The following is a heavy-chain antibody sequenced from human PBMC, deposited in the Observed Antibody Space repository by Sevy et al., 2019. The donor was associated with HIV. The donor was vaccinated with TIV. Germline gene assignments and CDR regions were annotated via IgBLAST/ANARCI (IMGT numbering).Heavy chain of an antibody. CDR2: ISWNSGSI. Sequence: GGSLRLSCEASGFTFDDYAMHWVRQAPGKGLEWVSGISWNSGSIGYADSVKGRFTISRDNAKNSLYLQMNSLRVEDTALYYCAKGSSSTGTSGFFDYWGQGTLVTVSS. J-gene: IGHJ4*02. CDR1: GFTFDDYA. D-gene: IGHD1-7*01. V-gene: IGHV3-9*01. CDR3: AKGSSSTGTSGFFDY.